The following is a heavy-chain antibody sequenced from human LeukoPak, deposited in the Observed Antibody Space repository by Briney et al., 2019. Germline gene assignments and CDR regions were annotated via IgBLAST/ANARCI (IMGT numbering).Heavy chain of an antibody. D-gene: IGHD5-12*01. CDR2: IYYSGST. J-gene: IGHJ4*02. CDR1: GGSISSGDYY. CDR3: ARGLRWLRSDDY. V-gene: IGHV4-30-4*08. Sequence: PSQTLSLTCTVSGGSISSGDYYWSWIRQPPGKGLEWIGYIYYSGSTYYNPSLKSRVTISVVTSKNQFSLKLSSVTAADTAVYYCARGLRWLRSDDYWAGEPCSPSPQ.